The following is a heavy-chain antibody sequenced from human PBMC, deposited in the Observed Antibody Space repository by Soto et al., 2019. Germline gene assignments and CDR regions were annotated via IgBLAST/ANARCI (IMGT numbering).Heavy chain of an antibody. CDR2: IYYSGST. D-gene: IGHD2-15*01. Sequence: PSETLSLTCTVSGGSVSSGGYYWSWIRQHPGKGLEWIGYIYYSGSTYYNPSLKSRVTISVDTSKNQFSLKLSSVTAADTAVYYCARDGEQGRYCSGGSCWGEAWYYYMDVWGKGTTVTVSS. V-gene: IGHV4-31*03. CDR1: GGSVSSGGYY. CDR3: ARDGEQGRYCSGGSCWGEAWYYYMDV. J-gene: IGHJ6*03.